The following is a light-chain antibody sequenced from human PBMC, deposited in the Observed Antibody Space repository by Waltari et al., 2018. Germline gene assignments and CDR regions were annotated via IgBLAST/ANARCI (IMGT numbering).Light chain of an antibody. CDR1: QRITTT. CDR2: DAS. CDR3: LQYSNWYRT. J-gene: IGKJ1*01. V-gene: IGKV3-15*01. Sequence: IVMTQSPATLSVSPGETATLSCRANQRITTTLAWFQQKPGQAPRRLIYDASSRATGIPDRFSGGGSGTDFTLTISSLQSADFAVYYCLQYSNWYRTFGPGTKVEIK.